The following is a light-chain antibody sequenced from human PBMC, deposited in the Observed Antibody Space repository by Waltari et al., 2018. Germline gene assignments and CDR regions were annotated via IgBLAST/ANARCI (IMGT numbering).Light chain of an antibody. V-gene: IGKV1-5*01. J-gene: IGKJ4*01. CDR3: QQFYSTPLT. Sequence: DIQMTQSPSTLSASVGDRVTITCRASQSVSSWLAWYRQKPGEAPKLLIYDASSLESGVPSRFSGSGSGTEFTLTISSLQSDDFATYYCQQFYSTPLTFGGGTKVEIK. CDR2: DAS. CDR1: QSVSSW.